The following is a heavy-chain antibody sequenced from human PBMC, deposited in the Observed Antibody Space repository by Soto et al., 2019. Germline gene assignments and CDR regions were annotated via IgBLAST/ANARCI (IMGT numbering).Heavy chain of an antibody. CDR3: ASSFYYDSSGSYYPLPPPF. CDR1: SGSIRSRNYY. J-gene: IGHJ4*02. V-gene: IGHV4-39*01. D-gene: IGHD3-22*01. CDR2: IYYTGNT. Sequence: SETLSLTCTVSSGSIRSRNYYWGWIRQPPGKGLEWIGSIYYTGNTYYNPSLKSRVTISRDTSKNQFSLKLTSVTAADTAVYYCASSFYYDSSGSYYPLPPPFWGQGTLVTVSS.